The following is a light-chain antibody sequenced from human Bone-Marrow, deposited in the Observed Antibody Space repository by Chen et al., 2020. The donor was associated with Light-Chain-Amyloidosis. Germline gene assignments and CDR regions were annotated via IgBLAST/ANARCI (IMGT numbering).Light chain of an antibody. Sequence: EIVLTQSPGTLSLSPGEGANLSCRASQTISSNYLTWYQQKFGQAPRLLIYGASSRATGIPDRFTGSGSGTDFTLTVHRLEPADFAMYYCQLYGTSPLTFGGGTKVEIK. J-gene: IGKJ4*01. CDR1: QTISSNY. CDR2: GAS. V-gene: IGKV3-20*01. CDR3: QLYGTSPLT.